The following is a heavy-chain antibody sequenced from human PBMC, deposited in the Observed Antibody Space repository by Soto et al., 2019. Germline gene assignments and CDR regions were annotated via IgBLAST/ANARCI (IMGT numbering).Heavy chain of an antibody. J-gene: IGHJ4*02. CDR2: IYWDDDK. Sequence: SGPTLVNPTQTLTLTCTFSGFSLSTSGVGVGWIRQPPGKALEGLVIIYWDDDKRYIPSLRGRLTITKDTSKNQVVLTMTNVDPEDTATYFCAHRRIGISQWNYGDFDYWGQGILVTVSS. D-gene: IGHD1-7*01. CDR3: AHRRIGISQWNYGDFDY. CDR1: GFSLSTSGVG. V-gene: IGHV2-5*02.